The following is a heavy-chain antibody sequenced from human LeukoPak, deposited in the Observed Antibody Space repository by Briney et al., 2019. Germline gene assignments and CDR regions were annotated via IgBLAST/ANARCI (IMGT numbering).Heavy chain of an antibody. V-gene: IGHV3-30-3*01. Sequence: HPGGSLRLSCAASGFTLSSNPMHWVRQDPGKGLEWVAVISPDGNGIRYADSVKGRFTISRDNSKNMLYLQMNSLRAEDTAVYYCASLGYDFWSGYYPRDYWGQGTLVTVSS. CDR1: GFTLSSNP. CDR3: ASLGYDFWSGYYPRDY. J-gene: IGHJ4*02. CDR2: ISPDGNGI. D-gene: IGHD3-3*01.